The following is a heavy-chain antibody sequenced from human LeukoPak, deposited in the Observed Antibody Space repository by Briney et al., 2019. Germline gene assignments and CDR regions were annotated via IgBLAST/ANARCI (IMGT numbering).Heavy chain of an antibody. V-gene: IGHV4-39*07. CDR3: ARHWGSRGAFDI. Sequence: SETLSLTCTVSGGSISSSSYYWGWIRQPPGKGLEWIGSIYYSGSTYYNPSLKSRVTISVDTSKNQFSLNLNSVTAADTAVYYCARHWGSRGAFDIWGQGTMVTVSS. D-gene: IGHD7-27*01. J-gene: IGHJ3*02. CDR1: GGSISSSSYY. CDR2: IYYSGST.